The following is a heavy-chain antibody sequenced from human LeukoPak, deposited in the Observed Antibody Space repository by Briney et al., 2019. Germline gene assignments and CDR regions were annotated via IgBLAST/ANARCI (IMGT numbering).Heavy chain of an antibody. CDR2: IYYSGST. Sequence: SETLSLTCTVSGGSISSGSYYCNWIRQPPGKGLEWIAYIYYSGSTNYNPSLKSRVTISVDTSKNQFSLKLSSVTAADTAVYYCASSPRWESSTWYGWFGPWGQGTLVTVSS. CDR1: GGSISSGSYY. D-gene: IGHD6-13*01. V-gene: IGHV4-61*01. CDR3: ASSPRWESSTWYGWFGP. J-gene: IGHJ5*02.